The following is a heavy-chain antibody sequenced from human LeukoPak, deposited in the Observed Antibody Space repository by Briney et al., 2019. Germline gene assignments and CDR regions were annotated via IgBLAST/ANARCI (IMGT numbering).Heavy chain of an antibody. CDR1: GFTFDDYG. J-gene: IGHJ6*04. D-gene: IGHD3-16*01. Sequence: SGFTFDDYGXSWVRHAPGKGLEWVSGINWSGGRRVYADSVKGRFTISRDNAKNSLYLQMNSLRAEDTALYYCARDLASSDVWGKGTTVTVSS. CDR3: ARDLASSDV. CDR2: INWSGGRR. V-gene: IGHV3-20*03.